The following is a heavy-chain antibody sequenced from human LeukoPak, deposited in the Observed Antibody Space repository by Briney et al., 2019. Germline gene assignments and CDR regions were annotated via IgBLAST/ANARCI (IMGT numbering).Heavy chain of an antibody. CDR1: GGTFSSYA. CDR2: IIPIFGIA. J-gene: IGHJ5*02. Sequence: GSSVKVSCKASGGTFSSYAISWVRQAPGQGLEWMGRIIPIFGIANYAQKFQGRVTITADKSMSTAYMELSSLRSEDTAVYYCARDHCSGGSCYSRGPWHNWFDPWGQGTLVTVSS. V-gene: IGHV1-69*04. D-gene: IGHD2-15*01. CDR3: ARDHCSGGSCYSRGPWHNWFDP.